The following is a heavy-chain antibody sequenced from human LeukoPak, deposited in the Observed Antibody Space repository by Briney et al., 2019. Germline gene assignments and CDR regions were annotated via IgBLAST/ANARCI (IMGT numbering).Heavy chain of an antibody. J-gene: IGHJ4*02. CDR2: INHSGST. Sequence: PSETLSLTCAVYGGSFSGYYWSWIRQPPGKGLEWIGEINHSGSTNYNPSLKSRVTISVDTSKNQFSLKLSPVTAADTAVYYCARGRSSGWHYFDYWGQGTLVTVSS. CDR3: ARGRSSGWHYFDY. D-gene: IGHD6-19*01. CDR1: GGSFSGYY. V-gene: IGHV4-34*01.